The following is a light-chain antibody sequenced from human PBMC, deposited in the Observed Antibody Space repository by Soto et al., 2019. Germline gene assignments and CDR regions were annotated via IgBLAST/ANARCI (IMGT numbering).Light chain of an antibody. CDR1: QGISSY. J-gene: IGKJ1*01. CDR3: QQYNSYSWT. CDR2: KAS. V-gene: IGKV1-5*03. Sequence: DIQVTQSPPTLSASVGDRVTITCRASQGISSYLAWYQQKPGKAPKLLIYKASSLESGVPSRFSGSGSGTEFTLTISSLQPDDFATYYCQQYNSYSWTFGQGTKVDIK.